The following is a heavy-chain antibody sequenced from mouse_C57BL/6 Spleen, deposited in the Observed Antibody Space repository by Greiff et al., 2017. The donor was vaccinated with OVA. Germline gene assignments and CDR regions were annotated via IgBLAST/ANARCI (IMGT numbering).Heavy chain of an antibody. V-gene: IGHV6-3*01. CDR1: GFTFSNYW. Sequence: EVKLMESGGGLVQPGGSMKLSCVASGFTFSNYWMNWVRQSPEKGLEWVAQIRLKSDNYATHYAEYVKGRFTISRADSKSSVYLQMHNLRAEDTGIYYFTEGDRFAYWGQGTLVTVSA. D-gene: IGHD3-3*01. CDR2: IRLKSDNYAT. CDR3: TEGDRFAY. J-gene: IGHJ3*01.